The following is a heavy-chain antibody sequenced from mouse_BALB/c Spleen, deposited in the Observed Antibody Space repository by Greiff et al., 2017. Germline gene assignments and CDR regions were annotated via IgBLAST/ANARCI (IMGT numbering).Heavy chain of an antibody. CDR2: ISTYYGDA. CDR1: GYTFTDYA. V-gene: IGHV1S137*01. J-gene: IGHJ4*01. Sequence: VQLQQSGAELVRPGVSVKISCKGSGYTFTDYAMHWVKQSHAKSLEWIGVISTYYGDASYNQKFKGKATMTVDKSSSTAYMELASLTSEDSAIYYCATGTGYAMDYWGQGTSVTVSS. D-gene: IGHD4-1*01. CDR3: ATGTGYAMDY.